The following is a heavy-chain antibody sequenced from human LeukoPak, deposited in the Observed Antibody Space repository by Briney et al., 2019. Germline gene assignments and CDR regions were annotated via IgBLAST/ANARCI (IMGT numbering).Heavy chain of an antibody. D-gene: IGHD3-22*01. Sequence: GGSLRLSCAASGFTFDDYGMSWVRQAPGKGLEWVTGLNWNGGSTGYADSVKGRFTISRDNAKNSLYLQMNSLRAEDTALYYCARKRDSSVYSGPSDYWGQGDLVTVSS. CDR1: GFTFDDYG. J-gene: IGHJ4*02. CDR3: ARKRDSSVYSGPSDY. V-gene: IGHV3-20*04. CDR2: LNWNGGST.